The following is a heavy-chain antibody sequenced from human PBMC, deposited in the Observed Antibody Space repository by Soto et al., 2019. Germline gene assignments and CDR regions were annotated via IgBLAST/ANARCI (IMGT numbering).Heavy chain of an antibody. CDR2: IIPILGTP. CDR1: GGTFSNYA. Sequence: QVQLVQSGTEMKKPGSSVKVSCKASGGTFSNYAINWVRQAPGQGLEWMGGIIPILGTPNYAQKFQGRVTITADESTSTAYMELSSLKAEDTAVYYCARDVGVNPMVYFDFWGQGTLVTVSS. J-gene: IGHJ4*02. D-gene: IGHD2-8*01. CDR3: ARDVGVNPMVYFDF. V-gene: IGHV1-69*01.